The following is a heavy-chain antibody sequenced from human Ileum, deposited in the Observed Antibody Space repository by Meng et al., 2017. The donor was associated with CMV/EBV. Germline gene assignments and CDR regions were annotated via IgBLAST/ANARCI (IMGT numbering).Heavy chain of an antibody. CDR2: ISGGGGST. Sequence: GGSLRLSCAASGFPFSSHAMTWFRRAPGKGLEWVALISGGGGSTNYGDSAKGRFTISRDNSKNTVLLQMNSLRGDDTAVYYCAKVETYYYGSGSYSGDWGRGTLVTVSS. J-gene: IGHJ4*02. CDR3: AKVETYYYGSGSYSGD. V-gene: IGHV3-23*01. CDR1: GFPFSSHA. D-gene: IGHD3-10*01.